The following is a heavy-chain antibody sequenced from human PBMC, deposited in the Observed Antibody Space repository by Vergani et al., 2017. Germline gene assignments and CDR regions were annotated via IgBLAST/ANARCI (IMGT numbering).Heavy chain of an antibody. D-gene: IGHD6-13*01. J-gene: IGHJ6*02. Sequence: EVQLVESGGGLVQPGGSLRLSCAASGFTVSSNYMSWVRQAPGKGLEWVSVIYSGGSTYYADSVKGRFTISRHNSKNTLYLQMNGLRAEDTAVYYCAGAVSPPLYSSSWYDRYYYYYGMDVWGQGTTVTVSS. CDR2: IYSGGST. CDR1: GFTVSSNY. CDR3: AGAVSPPLYSSSWYDRYYYYYGMDV. V-gene: IGHV3-53*04.